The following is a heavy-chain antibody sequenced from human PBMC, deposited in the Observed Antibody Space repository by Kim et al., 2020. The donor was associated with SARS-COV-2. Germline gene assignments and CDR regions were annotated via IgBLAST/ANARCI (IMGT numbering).Heavy chain of an antibody. V-gene: IGHV4-39*01. J-gene: IGHJ6*02. D-gene: IGHD3-9*01. CDR1: GGSISSSSYY. CDR3: AGRLRYFDWLLPNYYYSGMDV. Sequence: SETLSLTCTVSGGSISSSSYYWGWIRQPPGKGLEWIGSIYYSGSTYYNPSLKSRVTISVDTSKNQFSLKLSSVTAADTAVYYCAGRLRYFDWLLPNYYYSGMDVWGQGTTVTVSS. CDR2: IYYSGST.